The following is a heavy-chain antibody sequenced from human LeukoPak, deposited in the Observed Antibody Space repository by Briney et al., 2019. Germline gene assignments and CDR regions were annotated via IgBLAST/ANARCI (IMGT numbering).Heavy chain of an antibody. CDR2: ISGSGGST. J-gene: IGHJ3*02. D-gene: IGHD2-2*01. V-gene: IGHV3-23*01. CDR3: AKGVLARWDLGAFYQLPNGDAFDI. CDR1: GFTFSSYA. Sequence: GGSLRLSCAASGFTFSSYAMSWVRQAPGKGLEWVSAISGSGGSTYYADSVKGRFTISRDNSKNTLYLQMNSLRAEDTAVYYCAKGVLARWDLGAFYQLPNGDAFDIWGQGTMVTVSS.